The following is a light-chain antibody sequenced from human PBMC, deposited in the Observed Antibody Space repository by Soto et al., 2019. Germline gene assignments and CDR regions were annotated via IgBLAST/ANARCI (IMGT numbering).Light chain of an antibody. CDR2: GAS. J-gene: IGKJ5*01. CDR3: QQRSNWPV. CDR1: QSVYTSY. Sequence: EIVLTQSPGTLSLSPGERATLSCRASQSVYTSYLAWYQHKPGQAPRLLIYGASNRATGIPDRFSGSGSGTDFTLTISRLEPEDFAVYYCQQRSNWPVFGQGTRLEIK. V-gene: IGKV3D-20*02.